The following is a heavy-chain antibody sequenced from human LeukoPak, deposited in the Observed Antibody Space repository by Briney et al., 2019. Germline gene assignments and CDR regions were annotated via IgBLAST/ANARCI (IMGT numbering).Heavy chain of an antibody. J-gene: IGHJ4*02. D-gene: IGHD3-22*01. Sequence: PGGSLRLSCAASGLTFSRYAMSWVRQAPGKGLEWVSTISSSGGSTYYADSVKGRFTISRDNSKNMLYLQVNSLRAEDTAVYYCAKRNSSGYYYFDYWGQGTLVTVSS. CDR1: GLTFSRYA. CDR2: ISSSGGST. CDR3: AKRNSSGYYYFDY. V-gene: IGHV3-23*01.